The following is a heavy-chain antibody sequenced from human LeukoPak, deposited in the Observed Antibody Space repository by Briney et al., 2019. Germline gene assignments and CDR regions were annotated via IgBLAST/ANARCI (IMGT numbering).Heavy chain of an antibody. CDR3: ASCISMVRGVIRPPDY. CDR2: IYYSGSA. J-gene: IGHJ4*02. Sequence: SETLSLTCSVSGGSISSSSYHWGWIRQSPGKGLEWIGSIYYSGSAYYNPSLKSRLTISVDTSKNQFSLKLNSVTAADTAVYYCASCISMVRGVIRPPDYWGQGTLVTVSS. D-gene: IGHD3-10*01. CDR1: GGSISSSSYH. V-gene: IGHV4-39*01.